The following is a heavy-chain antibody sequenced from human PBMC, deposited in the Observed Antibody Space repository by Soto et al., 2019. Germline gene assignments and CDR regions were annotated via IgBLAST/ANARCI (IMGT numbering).Heavy chain of an antibody. CDR3: ARVVAAAGTLYYGMDV. Sequence: SETLSLTCAVSGGSISSSNWWSWVRQPPGKGLEWIGEIYHSGSTNYNPSLKSRVTISVDKSKNQFSLKLSSVTAADTAVYYCARVVAAAGTLYYGMDVWGQGTTVTV. D-gene: IGHD6-13*01. CDR1: GGSISSSNW. CDR2: IYHSGST. J-gene: IGHJ6*02. V-gene: IGHV4-4*02.